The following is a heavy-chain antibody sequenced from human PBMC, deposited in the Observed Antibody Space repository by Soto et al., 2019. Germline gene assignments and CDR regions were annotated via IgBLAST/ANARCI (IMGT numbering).Heavy chain of an antibody. V-gene: IGHV1-69*05. J-gene: IGHJ4*02. Sequence: QVQLVQSGAEVKKPGSSVKVSCKASGGTFSSYAISWVRQAPGQGLEWMGGIVPIFGAANYAQKFQGRVANTRDGXTSTAYMELSSLRSEDTAVYYCARDPGYGGNPEDYWGQGTLVTVSS. CDR3: ARDPGYGGNPEDY. CDR1: GGTFSSYA. D-gene: IGHD4-17*01. CDR2: IVPIFGAA.